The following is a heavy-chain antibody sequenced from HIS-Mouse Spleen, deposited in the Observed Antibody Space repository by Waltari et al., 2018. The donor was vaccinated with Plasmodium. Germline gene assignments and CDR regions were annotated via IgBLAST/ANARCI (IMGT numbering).Heavy chain of an antibody. V-gene: IGHV4-34*01. D-gene: IGHD3-3*01. Sequence: QVQLQQWGAGLLKPSETLSLTCAVYGGSFRGYYWSCIRPPPGKGLEWIGEINHSGRTNYNPSLKSRVTISVDTSKNQFSLKLSSVTAADTAVYYCARVTSSGVYWYFDLWGRGTLVTVSS. J-gene: IGHJ2*01. CDR1: GGSFRGYY. CDR2: INHSGRT. CDR3: ARVTSSGVYWYFDL.